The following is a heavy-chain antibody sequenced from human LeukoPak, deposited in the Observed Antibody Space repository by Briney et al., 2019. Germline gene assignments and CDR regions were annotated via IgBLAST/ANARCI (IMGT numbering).Heavy chain of an antibody. CDR1: GYTFTNYG. CDR3: ARDPRRDMGPTNWFDP. V-gene: IGHV1-18*01. J-gene: IGHJ5*02. CDR2: ISPYNGNT. D-gene: IGHD2-21*02. Sequence: EASVKVSCKASGYTFTNYGISWVRQAPGQGLEWMGWISPYNGNTNYAQNLQGRVTMTTDTSTSTAYMELRSLRSDDTAVYYCARDPRRDMGPTNWFDPWGQGTLVTVSS.